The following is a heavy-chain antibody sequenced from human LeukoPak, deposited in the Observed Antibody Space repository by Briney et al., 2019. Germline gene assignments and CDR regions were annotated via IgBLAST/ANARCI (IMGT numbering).Heavy chain of an antibody. D-gene: IGHD4-17*01. J-gene: IGHJ5*02. Sequence: ASVKVSCKASGGTFSSYAIIWVRQAPGQGLEWMGRIIPILGIANYAQKFQGRVTITADKSTSTAYMELSSLRSEDTAVYYCATATVTTGYPLSFDPWGQGTLVTVSS. CDR3: ATATVTTGYPLSFDP. CDR2: IIPILGIA. CDR1: GGTFSSYA. V-gene: IGHV1-69*04.